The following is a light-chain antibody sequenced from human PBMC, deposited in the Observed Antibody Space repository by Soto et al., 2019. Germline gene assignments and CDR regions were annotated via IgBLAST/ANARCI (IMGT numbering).Light chain of an antibody. CDR1: HSVSSSY. CDR2: GAS. Sequence: EIVLTQSPGTLSLSPGERATLSCRASHSVSSSYLAWYQQKPGQAPRLLIYGASSRATGIPDRFSGSGSETDFTLTISRLEPEDFAVYYCQQYGSSPYTFGQGTKLEIK. J-gene: IGKJ2*01. V-gene: IGKV3-20*01. CDR3: QQYGSSPYT.